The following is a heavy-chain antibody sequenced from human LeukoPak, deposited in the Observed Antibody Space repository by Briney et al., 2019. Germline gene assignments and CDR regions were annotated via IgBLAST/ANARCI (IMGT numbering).Heavy chain of an antibody. CDR3: ARQVSDYYYYYMDV. CDR2: IYYSGST. V-gene: IGHV4-39*01. D-gene: IGHD5/OR15-5a*01. CDR1: GGSVSSSHYY. J-gene: IGHJ6*03. Sequence: SETLSLTCSVSGGSVSSSHYYWGWIRQPPGEGLQWIGNIYYSGSTYYNPSLESRVAISLDTSKNSFSLELGSVTAADTAVYYCARQVSDYYYYYMDVWGKGAAVTVSS.